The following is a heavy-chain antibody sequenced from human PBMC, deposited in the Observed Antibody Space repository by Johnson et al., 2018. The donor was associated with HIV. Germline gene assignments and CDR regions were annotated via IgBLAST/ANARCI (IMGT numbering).Heavy chain of an antibody. CDR1: GFTFSSYA. CDR2: ISYDGSNK. CDR3: AKDMFSGQLGDAFDI. V-gene: IGHV3-30-3*01. J-gene: IGHJ3*02. Sequence: QVQLVESGGGVVQPGRSLRLSCAASGFTFSSYAMHWVRQAPGKGLEWVAVISYDGSNKYYADSVKGRFTISRDNSKNTLYLQMNSLRAEDTAVYYCAKDMFSGQLGDAFDIWGQGTMVTVSS. D-gene: IGHD6-13*01.